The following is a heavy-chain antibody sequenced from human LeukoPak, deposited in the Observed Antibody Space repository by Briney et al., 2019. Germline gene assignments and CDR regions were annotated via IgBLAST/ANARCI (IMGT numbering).Heavy chain of an antibody. CDR1: GFTFSSYE. CDR3: AGARDDSRGFDY. Sequence: GGSLRLSCAASGFTFSSYEMNWVRQAPGKGLEWVSYISSSGSTIYYADSVKGRFTISRDNAKNSLYLQMNSLRAEDTAVYYCAGARDDSRGFDYWGQGTLVTVSS. D-gene: IGHD3-22*01. CDR2: ISSSGSTI. V-gene: IGHV3-48*03. J-gene: IGHJ4*02.